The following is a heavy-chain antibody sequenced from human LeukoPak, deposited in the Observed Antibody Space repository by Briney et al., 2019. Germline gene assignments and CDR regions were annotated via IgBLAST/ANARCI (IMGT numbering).Heavy chain of an antibody. CDR1: SYTFTRYG. J-gene: IGHJ6*03. V-gene: IGHV1-18*01. CDR3: AVVVRGVSATAPYYYYYMDV. D-gene: IGHD3-10*01. CDR2: ISGSNGNT. Sequence: ASVKVSCKASSYTFTRYGISWVRQAPGQGLEWMGWISGSNGNTNYAQKFQGRVSMTADTSTSTAYMELSSLRSEDTAVYYCAVVVRGVSATAPYYYYYMDVWGKGTTVTISS.